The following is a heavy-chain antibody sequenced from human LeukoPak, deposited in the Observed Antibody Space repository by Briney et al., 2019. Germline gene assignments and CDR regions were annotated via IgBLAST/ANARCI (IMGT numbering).Heavy chain of an antibody. D-gene: IGHD6-13*01. Sequence: GGSLRLSCAASGFTSGSYSMNWVRQAPGKGLEWVSSISSSSSYIYYADSVKGRFTISRDNAKNSLYLQMNSLRAEDTAVYYCARFGSRNSSSWYANYWGQGTLVTVSS. J-gene: IGHJ4*02. CDR2: ISSSSSYI. V-gene: IGHV3-21*01. CDR1: GFTSGSYS. CDR3: ARFGSRNSSSWYANY.